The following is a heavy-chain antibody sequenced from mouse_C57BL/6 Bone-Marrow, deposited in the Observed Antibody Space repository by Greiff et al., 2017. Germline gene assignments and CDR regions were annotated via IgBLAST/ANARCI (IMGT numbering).Heavy chain of an antibody. J-gene: IGHJ2*01. Sequence: VQLQQSGAELVRPGASVKLSCTASGFNIKDDYMHWVKQRPEQGLEWIGWIDPENGDTEYASKFQGKATITADTSSNTAYLQLSSLTSEDTAVYYCTPHDGYYDYWGQGTTLTVSS. CDR1: GFNIKDDY. V-gene: IGHV14-4*01. D-gene: IGHD2-3*01. CDR3: TPHDGYYDY. CDR2: IDPENGDT.